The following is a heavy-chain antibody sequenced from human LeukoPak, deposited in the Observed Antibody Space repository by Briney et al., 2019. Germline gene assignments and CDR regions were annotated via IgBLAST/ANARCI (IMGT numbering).Heavy chain of an antibody. V-gene: IGHV4-4*07. Sequence: SETLSLTCTVSGDSISGFYWSWIRQAAGKGLEWIGHIYTSGSTSYNPSLKSRVTMSVDMSKNQFSLKLSSVTAADTAVYYCARDLGIAARPDYWGQGTLVTVSS. D-gene: IGHD6-6*01. J-gene: IGHJ4*02. CDR2: IYTSGST. CDR3: ARDLGIAARPDY. CDR1: GDSISGFY.